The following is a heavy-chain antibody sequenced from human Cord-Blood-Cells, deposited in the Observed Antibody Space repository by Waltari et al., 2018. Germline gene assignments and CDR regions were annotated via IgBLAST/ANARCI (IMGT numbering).Heavy chain of an antibody. CDR3: AREYKSEVRYAFDI. CDR2: TYYSSKWYN. V-gene: IGHV6-1*01. Sequence: QVQLPQSGPGLVKPSQTLSLTCAISGDSVSSTSAAWHRIRQSPSRGLEWLGRTYYSSKWYNDYAVSVKSRITISPDTSKNQFSLQLNSVTPEDTAVYYCAREYKSEVRYAFDIRGQGTMVTVSS. CDR1: GDSVSSTSAA. J-gene: IGHJ3*02. D-gene: IGHD1-20*01.